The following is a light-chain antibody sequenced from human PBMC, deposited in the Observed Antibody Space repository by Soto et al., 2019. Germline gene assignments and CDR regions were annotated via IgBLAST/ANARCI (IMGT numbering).Light chain of an antibody. Sequence: SALTQPASVSGSPGQSITISCTGTSSDVGGSNYVSWYQQHPGKAPKLIISDVSYRPSGVSNRFSGSKSGNTASLTISGLQVEDEADYYCSSYTSSSPYVFGTGTKLTVL. CDR3: SSYTSSSPYV. CDR1: SSDVGGSNY. J-gene: IGLJ1*01. CDR2: DVS. V-gene: IGLV2-14*01.